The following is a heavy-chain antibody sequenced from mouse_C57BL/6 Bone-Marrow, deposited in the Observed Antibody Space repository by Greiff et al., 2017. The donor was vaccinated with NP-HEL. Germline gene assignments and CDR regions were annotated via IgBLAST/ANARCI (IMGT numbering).Heavy chain of an antibody. Sequence: VKLQQPGAELVRPGTSVKLSCKASGYTFTSYWMHWVKQRPGQGLEWIGVIDPSDSYTNYNQKFKGKATLTVDTSSSTAYMQLSSLTSEDSAVYYCARAYYYGTPIAYWGQGTLVTVSA. J-gene: IGHJ3*01. D-gene: IGHD1-1*01. CDR2: IDPSDSYT. CDR1: GYTFTSYW. V-gene: IGHV1-59*01. CDR3: ARAYYYGTPIAY.